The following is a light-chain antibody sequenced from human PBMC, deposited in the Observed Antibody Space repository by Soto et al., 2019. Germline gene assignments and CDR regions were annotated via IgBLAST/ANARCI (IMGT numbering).Light chain of an antibody. CDR2: DVS. CDR3: SSYTSSSILVV. V-gene: IGLV2-14*01. Sequence: QSVLTQPASVSGSPGQSITISCTGTSSDVGGYNYVSWYQQHPGKAPKLMIYDVSNRPSGVSNRFSGSKSGNTASLIISGLQAEDEADYYCSSYTSSSILVVFGGGTKLTVL. J-gene: IGLJ2*01. CDR1: SSDVGGYNY.